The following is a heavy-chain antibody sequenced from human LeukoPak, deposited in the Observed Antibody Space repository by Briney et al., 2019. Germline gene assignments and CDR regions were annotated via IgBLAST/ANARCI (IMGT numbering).Heavy chain of an antibody. D-gene: IGHD3-3*01. Sequence: GGSLRLSCAASGFTFSSYSMNWVRQAPGKGLEWVSYISSSSSTIYYADSVKGRFTISRDNAKNSLYLQMNSLRAEDTAVYYCAGQYDFWSGYYTGVRYWGQGTLVTVSS. CDR3: AGQYDFWSGYYTGVRY. CDR1: GFTFSSYS. J-gene: IGHJ4*02. CDR2: ISSSSSTI. V-gene: IGHV3-48*01.